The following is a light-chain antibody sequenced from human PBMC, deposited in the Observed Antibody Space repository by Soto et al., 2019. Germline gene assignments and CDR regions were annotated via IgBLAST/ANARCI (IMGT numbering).Light chain of an antibody. CDR1: SSDVGGYNY. J-gene: IGLJ2*01. CDR2: EVT. V-gene: IGLV2-8*01. Sequence: QSALTQPPSASGSLGQSVTISCTGTSSDVGGYNYVSWHQQHPGKAPKVMIYEVTKRPPGVPDRFSGSKSGNTASLTVSGLLADDEADYYCSSFAGGGNPVLLGGGTKLTVL. CDR3: SSFAGGGNPVL.